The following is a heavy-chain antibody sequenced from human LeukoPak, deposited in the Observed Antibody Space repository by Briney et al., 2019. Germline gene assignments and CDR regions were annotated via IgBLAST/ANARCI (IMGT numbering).Heavy chain of an antibody. CDR3: TRGGRNTSYYWYY. Sequence: GGSLRLSCAASGFTFHNYAMNWVRQVPGKGLEWVATIKRDGTETYYVDSVRGRFTISRDNAENSVYLRMNSLRDEDTAVYYCTRGGRNTSYYWYYWGQGTLVTVSS. J-gene: IGHJ4*02. D-gene: IGHD1-26*01. CDR1: GFTFHNYA. CDR2: IKRDGTET. V-gene: IGHV3-7*01.